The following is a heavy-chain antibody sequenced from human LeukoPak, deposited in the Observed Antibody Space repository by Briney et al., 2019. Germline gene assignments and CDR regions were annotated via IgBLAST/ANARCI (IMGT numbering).Heavy chain of an antibody. CDR2: ISYDGSNK. V-gene: IGHV3-30*18. Sequence: PGRSLRLSCAASGLTFSSYGMHWVRQAPGKGLEWVAVISYDGSNKYYADSVKGRFTISRDNSKNTLYLQMNSLRAEDTAVYYCAKDRYYYDSSGSIYFDYWGQGTLVTVSS. D-gene: IGHD3-22*01. CDR1: GLTFSSYG. J-gene: IGHJ4*02. CDR3: AKDRYYYDSSGSIYFDY.